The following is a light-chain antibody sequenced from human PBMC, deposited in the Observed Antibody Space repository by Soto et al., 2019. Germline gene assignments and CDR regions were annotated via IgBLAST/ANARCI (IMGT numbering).Light chain of an antibody. CDR1: QSISNW. CDR3: QQRSNWPVT. J-gene: IGKJ5*01. V-gene: IGKV1-5*03. CDR2: KTS. Sequence: DIQMTQSPSTLSASVGDRVTITCRASQSISNWLSWYQQKPGKAPKILVYKTSSLESGVPSRFSGSGSGTEFTLTISSLEPEDFAVYYCQQRSNWPVTFGQGTRLEIK.